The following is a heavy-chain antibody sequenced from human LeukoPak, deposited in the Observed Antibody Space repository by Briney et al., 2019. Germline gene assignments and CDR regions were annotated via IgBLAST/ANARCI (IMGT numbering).Heavy chain of an antibody. CDR1: GGSISSYY. Sequence: PSETLSLTCTVSGGSISSYYWSWIRQPSGKGLEWIGYISYSGSTNYNPSLKSRVTISVDTSKNQFSLKLSSVTAADTAVYYCARHDYSNPRVDYWGQGTLVTVSS. J-gene: IGHJ4*02. CDR2: ISYSGST. CDR3: ARHDYSNPRVDY. V-gene: IGHV4-59*08. D-gene: IGHD4-11*01.